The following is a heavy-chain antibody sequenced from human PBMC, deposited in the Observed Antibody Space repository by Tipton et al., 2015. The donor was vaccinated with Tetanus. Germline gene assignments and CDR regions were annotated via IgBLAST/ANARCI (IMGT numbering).Heavy chain of an antibody. CDR2: TQFSGGT. CDR3: ARDFRGNGDGWSWDY. V-gene: IGHV4-31*03. CDR1: GVSVMSGEYF. J-gene: IGHJ4*02. D-gene: IGHD6-19*01. Sequence: TLSLTCTVSGVSVMSGEYFWSWVRHLPGKGLEAIGNTQFSGGTYYDPSLKSRATISIDMSKNQFSLKLTSVTAADTAVYFCARDFRGNGDGWSWDYWGQGTLVTVSS.